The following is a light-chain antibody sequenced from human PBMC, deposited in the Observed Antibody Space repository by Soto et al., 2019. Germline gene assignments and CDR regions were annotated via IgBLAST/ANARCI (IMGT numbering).Light chain of an antibody. J-gene: IGKJ4*01. V-gene: IGKV1-39*01. Sequence: DIQMTQSPSSLSASVGDRITITCRASQSISTFLNWYQQKPGKGPRLLIYGASTLQNGVPSRFSGSGSGTYFTLTISSLQPEDFATYYCQQSYHSPPLTFGGGTKVDIK. CDR2: GAS. CDR3: QQSYHSPPLT. CDR1: QSISTF.